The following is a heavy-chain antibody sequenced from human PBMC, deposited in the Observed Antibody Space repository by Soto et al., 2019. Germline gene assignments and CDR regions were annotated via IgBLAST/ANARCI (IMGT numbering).Heavy chain of an antibody. Sequence: EVQLVESGGGLVQPGGSLRLSCAASGVTVSSNYMSWVRQAPGKGLEWVSVIYSGGSTYYADSVKGRFTISRDNSKNSLYLQMNSLIAEGTAVYYFARHGYNYVGGYFDYWGQGTLVTVSS. V-gene: IGHV3-66*04. J-gene: IGHJ4*02. D-gene: IGHD5-18*01. CDR2: IYSGGST. CDR3: ARHGYNYVGGYFDY. CDR1: GVTVSSNY.